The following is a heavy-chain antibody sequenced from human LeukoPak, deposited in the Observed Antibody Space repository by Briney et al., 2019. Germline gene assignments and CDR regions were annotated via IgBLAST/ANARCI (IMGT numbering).Heavy chain of an antibody. CDR2: INAANGNI. CDR3: ARDGGGTYGTTLLDY. J-gene: IGHJ4*02. D-gene: IGHD1/OR15-1a*01. Sequence: GASVKVSCKASGDIFTNYGIHWVRQAPGQRLECMGWINAANGNIKYSQNFQGRVTFTADTSASTVYMEFGSLRSEDTAVYYCARDGGGTYGTTLLDYWGQGTLVTVSS. CDR1: GDIFTNYG. V-gene: IGHV1-3*01.